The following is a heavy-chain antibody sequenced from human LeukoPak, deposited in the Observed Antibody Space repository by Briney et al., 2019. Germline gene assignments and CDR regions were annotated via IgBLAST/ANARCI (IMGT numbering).Heavy chain of an antibody. D-gene: IGHD5-12*01. Sequence: GGSLRLSCAASGFTFSNAWMSWVRQAPGKGLQWVSGISGSGGTRYYADSVQGRFTISRDNSKNTLYLQMNSLRAEDTAVYYCAKGAGFSGNHYYDYWGQGTLVTVSS. CDR1: GFTFSNAW. CDR2: ISGSGGTR. V-gene: IGHV3-23*01. J-gene: IGHJ4*02. CDR3: AKGAGFSGNHYYDY.